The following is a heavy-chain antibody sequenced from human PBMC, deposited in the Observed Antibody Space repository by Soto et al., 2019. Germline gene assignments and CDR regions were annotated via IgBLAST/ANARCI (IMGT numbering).Heavy chain of an antibody. D-gene: IGHD7-27*01. CDR1: GFSFGSYA. V-gene: IGHV3-23*01. CDR3: AKEVSLGSTVDLGY. J-gene: IGHJ4*02. CDR2: ISGSGGST. Sequence: GGSLRLSCAASGFSFGSYALSWVRQAPGKGLEWVSTISGSGGSTYYADAVKGRFTISRDNSMDTLYLQMKSLRVEDTAIYYCAKEVSLGSTVDLGYWGQGTLVTVSS.